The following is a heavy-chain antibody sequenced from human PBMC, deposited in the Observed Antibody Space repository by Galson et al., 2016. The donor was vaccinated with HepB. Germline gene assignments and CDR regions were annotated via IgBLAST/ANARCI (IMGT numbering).Heavy chain of an antibody. D-gene: IGHD2/OR15-2a*01. CDR2: IHWDDNK. J-gene: IGHJ4*01. CDR3: SHRRPVYPHDFDY. CDR1: GFSLRNNGVG. Sequence: PALVKPTQTLTLTCTFSGFSLRNNGVGVGWIRQTPEGALEWLALIHWDDNKRYSPSLMNRLTIIKDTSKNLVVLVMTNMDPVDTATYFCSHRRPVYPHDFDYWGSGILVTVSA. V-gene: IGHV2-5*02.